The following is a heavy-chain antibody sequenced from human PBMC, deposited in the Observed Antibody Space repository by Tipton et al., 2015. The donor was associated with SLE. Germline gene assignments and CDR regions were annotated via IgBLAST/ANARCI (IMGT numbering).Heavy chain of an antibody. D-gene: IGHD1-26*01. CDR1: GFTVSSNY. J-gene: IGHJ3*01. V-gene: IGHV3-53*05. CDR2: IYSDGST. CDR3: ARDQWADAFDV. Sequence: SLRLSCAASGFTVSSNYMTWVRQAPGKGLEWVSIIYSDGSTHYADSVKGRFTISRDRSKNTMFLQMNSLRDEDTAVYYCARDQWADAFDVWGQGTMVTVSS.